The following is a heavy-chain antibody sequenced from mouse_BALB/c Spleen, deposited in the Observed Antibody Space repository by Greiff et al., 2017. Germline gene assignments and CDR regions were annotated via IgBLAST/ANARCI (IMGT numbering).Heavy chain of an antibody. D-gene: IGHD1-1*01. CDR2: IWGDGST. Sequence: VQRVESGPGLVAPSQSLSITCTVSGFSLTGYGVNWVRQPPGKGLEWLGMIWGDGSTDYNSALKSRLSISKDNSKSQVFLKMNSLQTDDTARYYCAREGDGSSPYAMDYWGQGTSVTVSS. CDR3: AREGDGSSPYAMDY. CDR1: GFSLTGYG. J-gene: IGHJ4*01. V-gene: IGHV2-6-7*01.